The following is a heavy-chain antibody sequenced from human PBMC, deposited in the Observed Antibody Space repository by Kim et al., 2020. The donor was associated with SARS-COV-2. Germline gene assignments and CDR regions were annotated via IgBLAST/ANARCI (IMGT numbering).Heavy chain of an antibody. D-gene: IGHD6-19*01. CDR1: GGSISNSW. CDR3: AQSSARRCLDY. CDR2: ISHSGTT. V-gene: IGHV4-4*02. J-gene: IGHJ4*02. Sequence: SEPLSLTCAVSGGSISNSWWSWVRQPPGMGLEWIGEISHSGTTNYNASLKSRVTISVDKSNNQFSLKLTSVTAADTAVYYCAQSSARRCLDYWGQGTLVTVSS.